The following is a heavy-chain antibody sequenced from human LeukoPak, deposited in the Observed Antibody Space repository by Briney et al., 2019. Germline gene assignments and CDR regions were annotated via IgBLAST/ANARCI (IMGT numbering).Heavy chain of an antibody. J-gene: IGHJ3*02. CDR2: ISPTSGST. V-gene: IGHV4-4*07. Sequence: SETLSLTCNVSGGSISNYYWSWIRQSTGKGLEWIGRISPTSGSTDYNPSLKRRVTLSLDKSRNLFSLKMTSVTAAATSVYYGARDRVWSGYLFAFDIWGKGTTVT. CDR3: ARDRVWSGYLFAFDI. D-gene: IGHD3-3*01. CDR1: GGSISNYY.